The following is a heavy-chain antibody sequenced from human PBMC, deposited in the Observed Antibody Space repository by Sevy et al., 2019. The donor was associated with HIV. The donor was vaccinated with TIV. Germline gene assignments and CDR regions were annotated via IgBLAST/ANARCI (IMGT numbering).Heavy chain of an antibody. D-gene: IGHD3-3*01. V-gene: IGHV3-30-3*01. Sequence: GGSLRLSCAASGFTFSSYAMHWVRQAPAKGLEWVAVVSYDGSNKHYADSVKGRFTISRDNSKDTLYLQMNVLRAEDTAVYYCARDHDFWSVYLADYYYYYGMDVWGQGTTVTVSS. CDR1: GFTFSSYA. J-gene: IGHJ6*02. CDR2: VSYDGSNK. CDR3: ARDHDFWSVYLADYYYYYGMDV.